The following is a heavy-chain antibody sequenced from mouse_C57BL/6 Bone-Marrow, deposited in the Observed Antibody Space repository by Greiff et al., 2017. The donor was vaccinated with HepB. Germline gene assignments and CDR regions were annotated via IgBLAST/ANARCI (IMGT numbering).Heavy chain of an antibody. D-gene: IGHD2-4*01. J-gene: IGHJ1*03. CDR2: IRSKSSNYAT. CDR1: GFTFNTYA. CDR3: VIDYDGDWYFDV. Sequence: EVKLVESGGGLVQPKGSLKLSCAASGFTFNTYAMHWVRQAPGKGLEWVARIRSKSSNYATYYADSVKDRFTISRDDSQSMLYLQMNNMKDVDTAMYYCVIDYDGDWYFDVWGTGTTVTVSS. V-gene: IGHV10-3*01.